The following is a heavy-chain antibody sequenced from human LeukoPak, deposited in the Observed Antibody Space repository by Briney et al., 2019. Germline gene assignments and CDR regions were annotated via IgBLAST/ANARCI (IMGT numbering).Heavy chain of an antibody. CDR1: GYTFTSYG. CDR3: AKNGDRGAYCSGGSCYPYYYYNMDV. V-gene: IGHV1-18*01. Sequence: ASVKVSCKASGYTFTSYGISWVRQAPGQGLEWMGWISAYNGNTNYAQKLQGRVTMTTDTSTSTAYMELRSLRSDDTAIYYCAKNGDRGAYCSGGSCYPYYYYNMDVWGKGTTVTISS. J-gene: IGHJ6*03. D-gene: IGHD2-15*01. CDR2: ISAYNGNT.